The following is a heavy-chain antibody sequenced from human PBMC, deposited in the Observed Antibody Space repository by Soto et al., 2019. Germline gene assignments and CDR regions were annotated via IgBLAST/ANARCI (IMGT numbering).Heavy chain of an antibody. D-gene: IGHD4-17*01. J-gene: IGHJ5*02. CDR3: ARESDYGDWGGVDWFDP. Sequence: QVQLVESGGGVVQPGRSLRLSCAASGFTFSSYGMHWVRQAPGKGLEWVAVIWYDGSNKYYADSVKGRFTISRDNSKNTLYLQMNSLRAEDTAVYYCARESDYGDWGGVDWFDPWGQGTLVTVSS. CDR1: GFTFSSYG. V-gene: IGHV3-33*01. CDR2: IWYDGSNK.